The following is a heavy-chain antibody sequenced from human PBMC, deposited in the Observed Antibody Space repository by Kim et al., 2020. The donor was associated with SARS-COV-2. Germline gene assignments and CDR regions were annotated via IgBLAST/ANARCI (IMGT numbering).Heavy chain of an antibody. CDR2: IRSKAYGGTT. CDR1: GFTFGDYA. CDR3: TTDDYGGNSAPYYCYYGVGV. V-gene: IGHV3-49*04. Sequence: GGSLRLSCTASGFTFGDYAMSWVRQAPGKGLEWVGFIRSKAYGGTTEYAASVKGRFTISRDDSKSIAYLQMNSLKTEDTAVYYCTTDDYGGNSAPYYCYYGVGVWRKGTTVTVSS. J-gene: IGHJ6*04. D-gene: IGHD4-17*01.